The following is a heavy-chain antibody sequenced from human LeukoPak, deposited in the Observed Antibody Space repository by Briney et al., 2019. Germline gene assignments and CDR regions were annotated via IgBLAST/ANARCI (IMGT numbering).Heavy chain of an antibody. CDR3: AKDLADYYDSSGYYPDY. D-gene: IGHD3-22*01. J-gene: IGHJ4*02. CDR1: GFTVSSNY. V-gene: IGHV3-53*05. Sequence: TGGSLRLSCAASGFTVSSNYMSWVRQAPGKGLEWVSVIYSGGSTYYADSVKGRFTISRDNSKSTLYLQMNSLRAEDTAVYYCAKDLADYYDSSGYYPDYWGQGTLVTVSS. CDR2: IYSGGST.